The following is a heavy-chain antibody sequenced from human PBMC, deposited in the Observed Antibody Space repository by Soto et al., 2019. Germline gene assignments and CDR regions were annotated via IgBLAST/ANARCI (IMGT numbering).Heavy chain of an antibody. CDR2: INPKSGGT. CDR3: ARGPFRPSAMDV. CDR1: GYSFTDYH. D-gene: IGHD3-10*01. Sequence: ASVKVSCKASGYSFTDYHIHWVRQAPGQGLEWLGRINPKSGGTSTAQKFQGWVTMTTDTSISTASMELTRLTSDDTAIYYCARGPFRPSAMDVWGQGTTVTVSS. V-gene: IGHV1-2*04. J-gene: IGHJ6*02.